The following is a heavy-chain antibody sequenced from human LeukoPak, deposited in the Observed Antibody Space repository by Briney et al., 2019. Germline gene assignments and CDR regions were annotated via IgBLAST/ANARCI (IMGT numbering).Heavy chain of an antibody. J-gene: IGHJ5*02. CDR2: IKQEGSEK. Sequence: GGSLRLSCAASGFTFSSYSMNWVRQAPGKGLEWVANIKQEGSEKYYVDSVKGRFTISRDNAKNSLYLQMNSLRAEDTAVYYCARGGGSFDPWGQGTLVTVSS. CDR1: GFTFSSYS. CDR3: ARGGGSFDP. D-gene: IGHD2-15*01. V-gene: IGHV3-7*01.